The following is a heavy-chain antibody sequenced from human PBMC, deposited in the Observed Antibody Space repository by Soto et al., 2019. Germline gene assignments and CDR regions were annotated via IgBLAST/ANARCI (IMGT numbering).Heavy chain of an antibody. CDR3: ARIRGGRCAALLDN. V-gene: IGHV1-18*04. Sequence: ASVKVSCKASGYTFTSNSIGWVRQAPGQGLEWMGWINVYNGNTKYAQQLQGRVTLTTDTSTSTAYMDLRSLRSDDTAAYYCARIRGGRCAALLDNWGQGTLVTVSS. CDR1: GYTFTSNS. CDR2: INVYNGNT. J-gene: IGHJ4*02. D-gene: IGHD2-15*01.